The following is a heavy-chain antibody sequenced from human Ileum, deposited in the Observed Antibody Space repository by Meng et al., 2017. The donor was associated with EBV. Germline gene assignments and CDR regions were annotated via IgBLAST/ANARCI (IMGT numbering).Heavy chain of an antibody. J-gene: IGHJ4*02. CDR1: GYTFTRNA. V-gene: IGHV7-4-1*02. Sequence: QGELVHCGSELKKPGASVQVSCKASGYTFTRNAINWVRQAPGQGLEWMGWISTNTGNPTYAQGFAGRFVFSLDTSVSTAYLQISGLKAEDTAIYYCARDSGYTRSWSGDYWGQGTLVTVSS. CDR2: ISTNTGNP. CDR3: ARDSGYTRSWSGDY. D-gene: IGHD6-13*01.